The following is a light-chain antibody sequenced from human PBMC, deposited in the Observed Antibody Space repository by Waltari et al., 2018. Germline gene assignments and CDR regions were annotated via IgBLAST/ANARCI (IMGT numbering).Light chain of an antibody. CDR3: SSYTSSNTPVV. CDR1: SSDVGGYNY. Sequence: QSALTQPASVSGSPGQSITISCTGTSSDVGGYNYVSWYQQHPGKAPKLMIYEVSNRPSGGSNRFSGAKSGNTASLTISGLQAEDEADYYCSSYTSSNTPVVFGGGTKLTVL. CDR2: EVS. V-gene: IGLV2-14*01. J-gene: IGLJ2*01.